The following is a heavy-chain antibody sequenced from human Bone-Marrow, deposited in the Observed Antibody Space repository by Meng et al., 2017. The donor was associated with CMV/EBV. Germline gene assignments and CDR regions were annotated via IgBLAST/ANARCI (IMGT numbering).Heavy chain of an antibody. Sequence: GESLKIPCATSGCTFEKYWMSWVRQAPGKGLEWVGNIKKDGSERYYLESLKGRVTISRDNAKNLVFLQMKNLRVDDTAVYYCARVADFGTSPLFFYYTMDVWGQGTTVTVSS. J-gene: IGHJ6*02. D-gene: IGHD3-22*01. CDR2: IKKDGSER. CDR1: GCTFEKYW. CDR3: ARVADFGTSPLFFYYTMDV. V-gene: IGHV3-7*01.